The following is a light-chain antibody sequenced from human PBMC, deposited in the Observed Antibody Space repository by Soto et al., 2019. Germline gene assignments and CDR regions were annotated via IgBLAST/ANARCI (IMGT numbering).Light chain of an antibody. Sequence: EIVMTQSPATLSVSPGERATLSCRASQSISSNLAWYQQKSGQAPRLLIYGASTRATGIPARFSGSVSGTEFTLTLSSLQSEDCAVYYCQHYNKWPPLTFGGGTKVEIK. J-gene: IGKJ4*01. CDR3: QHYNKWPPLT. CDR2: GAS. CDR1: QSISSN. V-gene: IGKV3-15*01.